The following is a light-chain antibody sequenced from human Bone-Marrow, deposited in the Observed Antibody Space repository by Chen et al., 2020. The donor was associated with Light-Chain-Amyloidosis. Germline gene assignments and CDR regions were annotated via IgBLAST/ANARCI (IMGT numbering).Light chain of an antibody. Sequence: SYVLTQPSSVSVAPGQTATIACGGNNIRSTSVHWYQQTPGQGPLLVVYDDRDRTSGIPERLSGSNSGNTATLTISRVEAGDEADYYCQVWDRSSDRPVFGGGTKLTVL. CDR2: DDR. CDR3: QVWDRSSDRPV. J-gene: IGLJ3*02. V-gene: IGLV3-21*02. CDR1: NIRSTS.